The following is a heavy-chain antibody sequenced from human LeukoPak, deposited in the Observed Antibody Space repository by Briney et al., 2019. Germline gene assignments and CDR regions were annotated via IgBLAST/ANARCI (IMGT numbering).Heavy chain of an antibody. Sequence: PGGSLRLSCAASGFTFRTYSVNWVRQAPGKGLEWVSSISSSGTHIYYAYSVKGRFTISRDNAMNPLYLQMNSLRAEDTAVYYCARALAAAGTGYYFDYWGQGTLVTVSS. J-gene: IGHJ4*02. CDR2: ISSSGTHI. CDR3: ARALAAAGTGYYFDY. D-gene: IGHD6-13*01. V-gene: IGHV3-21*01. CDR1: GFTFRTYS.